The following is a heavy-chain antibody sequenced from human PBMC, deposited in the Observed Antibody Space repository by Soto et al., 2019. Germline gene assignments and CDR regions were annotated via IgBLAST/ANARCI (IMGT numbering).Heavy chain of an antibody. CDR3: VKTTDGRFSAFEI. CDR1: GFIFSSYA. V-gene: IGHV3-23*01. CDR2: ISGSGTTA. Sequence: EVQLLESGGGLVQPGGSLRLSCAASGFIFSSYAMSWVRQAPGKGLEWVSAISGSGTTAYYADSVKGRFTFSRDNSKKTMYLQMYRLRAEETAVYYGVKTTDGRFSAFEIWGQGTMVTVSS. J-gene: IGHJ3*02. D-gene: IGHD3-10*01.